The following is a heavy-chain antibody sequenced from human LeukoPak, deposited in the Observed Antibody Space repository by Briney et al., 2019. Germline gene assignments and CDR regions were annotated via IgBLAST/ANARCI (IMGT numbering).Heavy chain of an antibody. D-gene: IGHD4-17*01. V-gene: IGHV3-48*03. CDR2: ISSSAYTI. J-gene: IGHJ4*02. Sequence: GGSLRLSCAASGFTFSISAMSWVRQAPGKGLEWVSYISSSAYTIYYADSVKGRVTISRDNAQNSLYLQMNSLRAEDTAVYYCARTQVATVTTFDCWGQGTLVTVSS. CDR3: ARTQVATVTTFDC. CDR1: GFTFSISA.